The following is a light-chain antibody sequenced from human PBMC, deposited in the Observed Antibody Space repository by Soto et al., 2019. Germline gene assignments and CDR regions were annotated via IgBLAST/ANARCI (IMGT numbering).Light chain of an antibody. CDR2: DVS. CDR3: CSYSGSYTWV. J-gene: IGLJ3*02. Sequence: QSALTQPRSVSGSPGQSVTISCTGTSSDVGGYNYVSWYQQYPGKAPKFMIYDVSKRPSGVPDRFSGSKSGNTASLTISGLQAEDEADYYCCSYSGSYTWVFVGGTKLTVL. CDR1: SSDVGGYNY. V-gene: IGLV2-11*01.